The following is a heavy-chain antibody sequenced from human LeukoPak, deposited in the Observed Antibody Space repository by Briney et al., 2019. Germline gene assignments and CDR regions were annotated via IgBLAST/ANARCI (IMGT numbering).Heavy chain of an antibody. CDR3: ARGTTTSYYYYYMDV. D-gene: IGHD2/OR15-2a*01. V-gene: IGHV5-51*01. Sequence: GESPKISCKGSGYSFTSYWIGWVRQMPGKGLEWMGIIYPGDSDTRYSPSFQGQVTISADKSISTAYLQWSSLKASDTAMYYCARGTTTSYYYYYMDVWGKGTTVTVSS. CDR1: GYSFTSYW. CDR2: IYPGDSDT. J-gene: IGHJ6*03.